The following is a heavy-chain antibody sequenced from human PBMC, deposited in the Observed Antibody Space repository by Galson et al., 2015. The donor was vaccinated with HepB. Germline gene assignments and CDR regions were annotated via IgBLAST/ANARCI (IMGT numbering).Heavy chain of an antibody. D-gene: IGHD3-10*01. CDR3: ARSPVTMVRGVIIGGYYFDY. CDR2: IGGSGGSL. J-gene: IGHJ4*02. V-gene: IGHV3-23*01. Sequence: SLRLSCAASGFTFSSYAMSWVRQAPGKGLEWVSAIGGSGGSLYYADSVKGRFTISRDNSKNTLYLQMNTLRAEDTAVYHCARSPVTMVRGVIIGGYYFDYWGQGTLVTVSS. CDR1: GFTFSSYA.